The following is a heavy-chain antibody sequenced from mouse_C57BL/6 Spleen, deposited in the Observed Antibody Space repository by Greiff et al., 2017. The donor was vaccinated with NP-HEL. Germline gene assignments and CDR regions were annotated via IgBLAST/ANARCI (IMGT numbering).Heavy chain of an antibody. D-gene: IGHD2-4*01. CDR2: INPSSGYT. V-gene: IGHV1-7*01. Sequence: QVQLQQSGAELAKPGASVKLSCKASGYTFTSYWMHWVKQRPGQGLEWIGYINPSSGYTKYNQKFKDKATLTADKSSSTAYMQLSSLTYEDSAVYYCARDDYDAGYAMDYWGQGTSVTVSS. J-gene: IGHJ4*01. CDR3: ARDDYDAGYAMDY. CDR1: GYTFTSYW.